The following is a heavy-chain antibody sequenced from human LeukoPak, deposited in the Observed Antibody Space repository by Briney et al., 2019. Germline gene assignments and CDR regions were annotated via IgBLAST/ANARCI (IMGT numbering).Heavy chain of an antibody. CDR1: GFTFSSYA. J-gene: IGHJ4*02. V-gene: IGHV3-30-3*01. CDR2: ISYDGSNK. D-gene: IGHD3-22*01. Sequence: PGRSLRLSCAASGFTFSSYAMHWVRQAPGKGLEWVAVISYDGSNKYYADSVKGRFTISRDNSKNTLYLQMNSLRAEDTAVYYCAREGPAWRYDSSGYLDYWGQGTLVTVSS. CDR3: AREGPAWRYDSSGYLDY.